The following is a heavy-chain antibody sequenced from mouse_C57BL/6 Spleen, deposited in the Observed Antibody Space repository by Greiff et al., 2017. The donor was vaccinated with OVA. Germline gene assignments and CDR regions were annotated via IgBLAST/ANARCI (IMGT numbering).Heavy chain of an antibody. CDR3: TTNGNDYFDY. CDR2: IDPENGDT. CDR1: GFNIQDDY. D-gene: IGHD2-1*01. V-gene: IGHV14-4*01. Sequence: EVQLQQSGAELVRPGASVKLSCTASGFNIQDDYMHWVKQRPEQGLEWIGWIDPENGDTEYASKFPGKGTITADTSYNTAYLQLSSLTSEYTAVYYGTTNGNDYFDYWGQGTTLTVSS. J-gene: IGHJ2*01.